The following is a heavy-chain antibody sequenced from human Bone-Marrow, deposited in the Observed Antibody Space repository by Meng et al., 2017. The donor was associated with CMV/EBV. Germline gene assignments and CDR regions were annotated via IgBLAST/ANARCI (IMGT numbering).Heavy chain of an antibody. CDR1: GGSISSGGYY. CDR3: ARIYYDFWSGYYSGGMKQSYGMDV. CDR2: IYYSGST. J-gene: IGHJ6*02. Sequence: LRLSCTVSGGSISSGGYYWSWIRQHPGKGLEWIGYIYYSGSTYYNPSLKSRVTISVDTSKNQFSLKLSSVTAADTAVYYCARIYYDFWSGYYSGGMKQSYGMDVWGQGTTVTVSS. V-gene: IGHV4-31*03. D-gene: IGHD3-3*01.